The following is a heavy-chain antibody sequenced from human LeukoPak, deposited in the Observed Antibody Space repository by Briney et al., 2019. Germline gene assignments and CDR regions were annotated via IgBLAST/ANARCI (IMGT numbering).Heavy chain of an antibody. CDR2: IYYTGGT. J-gene: IGHJ6*03. Sequence: SETLSLTCTVAGDSISSSTYYWGWIRQPPGKGLEWIGTIYYTGGTYYSPSLKSRVTISVDTSKNQFSLRLTSLTAADTAVYYCARNLRYGSGSYHSYFYYMDVWGKGTTVTVSS. V-gene: IGHV4-39*01. CDR1: GDSISSSTYY. CDR3: ARNLRYGSGSYHSYFYYMDV. D-gene: IGHD3-10*01.